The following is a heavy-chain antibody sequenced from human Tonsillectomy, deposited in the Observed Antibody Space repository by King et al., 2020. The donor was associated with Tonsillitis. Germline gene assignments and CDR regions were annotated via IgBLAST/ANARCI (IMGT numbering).Heavy chain of an antibody. D-gene: IGHD3-16*01. CDR2: INPSGGST. CDR3: AGDYLEVWGGYLNWGGYFDY. CDR1: GYTFTSYY. V-gene: IGHV1-46*01. J-gene: IGHJ4*02. Sequence: QLVQSGAEVKKPGASVKVSCKASGYTFTSYYMHWVRQAPGQGLEWMGIINPSGGSTSYAQKFQGRVTMTRDTSTSTVYMELSSLRSEDTAVYYCAGDYLEVWGGYLNWGGYFDYWGQGTLVTVSS.